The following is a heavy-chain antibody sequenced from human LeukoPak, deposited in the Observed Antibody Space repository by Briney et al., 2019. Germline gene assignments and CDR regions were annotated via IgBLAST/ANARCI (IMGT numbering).Heavy chain of an antibody. J-gene: IGHJ2*01. Sequence: SETLSLTCTVSGGSLTTSSYYWGWIRQPPGKGLEWIGIIYYSGSTYYNPSLKGRVTISVDTSKNQFSLKLSSVTAADTAVYYCARAFRDRYFDLWGRGTLVTVSS. CDR3: ARAFRDRYFDL. V-gene: IGHV4-39*01. CDR1: GGSLTTSSYY. CDR2: IYYSGST. D-gene: IGHD2/OR15-2a*01.